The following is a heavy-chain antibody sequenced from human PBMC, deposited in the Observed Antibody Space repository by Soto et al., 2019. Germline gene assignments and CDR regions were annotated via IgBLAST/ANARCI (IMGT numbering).Heavy chain of an antibody. J-gene: IGHJ6*03. V-gene: IGHV6-1*01. CDR1: GDSVSSNSAA. CDR2: TYYRSKWYN. Sequence: SETLSLTCAISGDSVSSNSAAWNWIRQSPSRGLEWLGRTYYRSKWYNDYAVSVKSRITINPDTSKNQFSLQLNSVTPEDTAVYYCAREGRQQLVSYYYYMDVWGKGTTVTVSS. D-gene: IGHD6-13*01. CDR3: AREGRQQLVSYYYYMDV.